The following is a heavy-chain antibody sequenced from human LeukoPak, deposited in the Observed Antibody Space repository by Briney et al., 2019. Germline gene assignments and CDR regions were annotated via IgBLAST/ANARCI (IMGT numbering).Heavy chain of an antibody. Sequence: GASVKVSCKASGFTFNIYGITWVRQAPGQGLEWMGWISVYNGDTKHAQKLQGRVTMTTDTSTTAAYMELRSLRSDDTAVYYCAREGYFGSGIDYLYGMDVWGQGTKVTVSS. D-gene: IGHD3-10*01. CDR2: ISVYNGDT. CDR3: AREGYFGSGIDYLYGMDV. J-gene: IGHJ6*02. CDR1: GFTFNIYG. V-gene: IGHV1-18*01.